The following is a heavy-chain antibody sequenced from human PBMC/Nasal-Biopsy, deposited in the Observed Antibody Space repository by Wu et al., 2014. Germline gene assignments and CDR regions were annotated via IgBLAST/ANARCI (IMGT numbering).Heavy chain of an antibody. Sequence: TLSLTCTVSGGSISSSRYYWGWIRQPPGKGLQWIGSIYYSGTTYYNSSLESRVTMSVDTSKNQFSLKLRSVTAADTAIYYCARHVRDSDGYPISHFDYWGQEPGSPSP. J-gene: IGHJ4*01. D-gene: IGHD3-22*01. CDR3: ARHVRDSDGYPISHFDY. V-gene: IGHV4-39*01. CDR1: GGSISSSRYY. CDR2: IYYSGTT.